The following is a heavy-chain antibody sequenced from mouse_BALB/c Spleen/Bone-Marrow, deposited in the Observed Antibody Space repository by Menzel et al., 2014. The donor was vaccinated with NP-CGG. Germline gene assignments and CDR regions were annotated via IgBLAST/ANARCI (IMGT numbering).Heavy chain of an antibody. D-gene: IGHD4-1*01. CDR2: IYYSGTI. Sequence: EVKLQESGPGLVKPSQTVSLTCTVTGISITTGNYRWSWIRQFPGNKLDWIGYIYYSGTITYNPSLTSRTTITRDTSKNQFFLEMNPLTAEDTATYYCAREGGGLGHFDYWGQGTTLTVSS. CDR1: GISITTGNYR. J-gene: IGHJ2*01. CDR3: AREGGGLGHFDY. V-gene: IGHV3-5*02.